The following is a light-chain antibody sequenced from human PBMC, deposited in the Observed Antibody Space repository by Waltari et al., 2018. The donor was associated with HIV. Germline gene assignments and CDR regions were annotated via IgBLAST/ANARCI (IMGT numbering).Light chain of an antibody. CDR2: VAS. Sequence: IVLTQSPLSLPVTPGEPASISCRFSRSLRHSNENPYVYWYRQRPGQSPQLLIYVASKRASGVPDRFSGSGSGTDFTLKISRVEAEDVGVYYCMQALQSPWTFGQGTKV. J-gene: IGKJ1*01. V-gene: IGKV2-28*01. CDR1: RSLRHSNENPY. CDR3: MQALQSPWT.